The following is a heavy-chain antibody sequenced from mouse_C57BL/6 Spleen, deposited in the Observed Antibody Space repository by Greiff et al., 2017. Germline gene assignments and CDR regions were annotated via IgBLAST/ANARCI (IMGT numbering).Heavy chain of an antibody. Sequence: EVQVVESGGGLVKPGGSLKLSCAASGFTFSSYAMSWVRQTPEKRLEWVATISDGGSYTYYPDDVKGRFTISRDNAKNNLYLQMSHLKSEDTAMYYCGREGAALDYWGQGTTLTVSS. CDR2: ISDGGSYT. CDR3: GREGAALDY. CDR1: GFTFSSYA. D-gene: IGHD6-1*01. J-gene: IGHJ2*01. V-gene: IGHV5-4*01.